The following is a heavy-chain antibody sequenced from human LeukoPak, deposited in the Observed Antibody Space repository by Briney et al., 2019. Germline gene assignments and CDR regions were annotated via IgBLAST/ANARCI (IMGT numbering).Heavy chain of an antibody. Sequence: GASVKVSCKASGYTFTGYYMHWGRQAPGQGLEWMGWINPNSGGTNYAQKFQGRVTMTRDTSISTAYMELSRLRSDDTAVYYCASRIARLPPDDASDIWGQGTMVTVSS. J-gene: IGHJ3*02. V-gene: IGHV1-2*02. CDR3: ASRIARLPPDDASDI. CDR2: INPNSGGT. D-gene: IGHD6-13*01. CDR1: GYTFTGYY.